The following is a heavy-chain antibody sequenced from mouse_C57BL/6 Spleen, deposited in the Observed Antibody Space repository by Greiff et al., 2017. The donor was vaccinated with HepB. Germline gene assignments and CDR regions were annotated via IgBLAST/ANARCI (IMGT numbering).Heavy chain of an antibody. V-gene: IGHV1-80*01. CDR1: GYAFSSYW. CDR2: IYPGDGDT. J-gene: IGHJ3*01. D-gene: IGHD1-1*01. CDR3: ARRYYGSCYDLWFAY. Sequence: VHLVESGAELVKPGASVKISCKASGYAFSSYWMNWVKQRPGKGLEWIGQIYPGDGDTNYNGKFKGKATLTADKSSSTAYMQLSSLTSEDSAVYFCARRYYGSCYDLWFAYWGQGTLVTVSA.